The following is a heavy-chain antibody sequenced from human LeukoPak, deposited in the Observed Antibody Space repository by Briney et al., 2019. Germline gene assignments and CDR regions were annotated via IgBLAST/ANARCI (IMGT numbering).Heavy chain of an antibody. D-gene: IGHD6-19*01. CDR1: GFTFSSYA. V-gene: IGHV3-49*04. CDR2: IRSKAYGGTT. Sequence: GGSLRLSCAASGFTFSSYAMSWVRQAPGKGLEWVGFIRSKAYGGTTEYAASVKGRFTISRDDSKSIAYLQMNSLKTEDTAVYYCTRDPKIAVAGNDAFDIWGQGTMVTVSS. CDR3: TRDPKIAVAGNDAFDI. J-gene: IGHJ3*02.